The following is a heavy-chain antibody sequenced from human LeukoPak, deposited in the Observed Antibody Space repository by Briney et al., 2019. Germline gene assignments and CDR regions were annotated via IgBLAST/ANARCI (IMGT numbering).Heavy chain of an antibody. J-gene: IGHJ4*02. CDR1: GFTFSNYA. CDR2: ISGSGGST. D-gene: IGHD5-12*01. CDR3: AKDPDNWIYGGRELDC. V-gene: IGHV3-23*01. Sequence: PGGSLRLSCAASGFTFSNYAMNWVRQAPGKGLEWVSAISGSGGSTYYADSEKGRFTISRDNSKNTLYLQMNSLRAGDTAVYYCAKDPDNWIYGGRELDCWGQGTLVTVSS.